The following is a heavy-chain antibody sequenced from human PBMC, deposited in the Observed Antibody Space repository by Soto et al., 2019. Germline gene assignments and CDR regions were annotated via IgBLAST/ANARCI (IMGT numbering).Heavy chain of an antibody. V-gene: IGHV4-34*01. D-gene: IGHD3-16*01. CDR3: ARDKITGLFDY. J-gene: IGHJ4*02. Sequence: QVQLQQWGAGLLKPSETLSLTCAVYGGSFSGYSWTWIRQPPGTGLEWIGEINHSGSTNYNPSLKSRVTISVDTSKNQFSLKLTSVTAADRAVYYCARDKITGLFDYWGQGTLVTVSS. CDR2: INHSGST. CDR1: GGSFSGYS.